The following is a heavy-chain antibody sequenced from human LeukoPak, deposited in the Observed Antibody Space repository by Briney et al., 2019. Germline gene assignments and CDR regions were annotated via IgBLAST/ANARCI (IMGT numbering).Heavy chain of an antibody. CDR2: ISGSAGST. CDR1: GFTFSSYA. CDR3: AKVGHIVATICYFDY. V-gene: IGHV3-23*01. D-gene: IGHD5-12*01. J-gene: IGHJ4*02. Sequence: GGSLRLSCAASGFTFSSYAMSWVRQAPGKGLEWVSAISGSAGSTYYADSVKGRFTISRDNSKNTLYLQMNSLRAEDTAVYYCAKVGHIVATICYFDYWGQGTLVTASS.